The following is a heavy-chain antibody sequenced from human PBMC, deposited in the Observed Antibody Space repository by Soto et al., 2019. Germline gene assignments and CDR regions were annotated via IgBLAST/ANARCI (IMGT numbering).Heavy chain of an antibody. Sequence: GGSLRLSCAASGFTFSSYWMHWVRQAPGKGLVWVSRINSDGSSTSYADSVKGRFTISRDNDKNTLYLQMNSLRAEDTAVYYCAREPAAAAIYYYYYMDVWGKGTTVTVSS. CDR2: INSDGSST. CDR1: GFTFSSYW. J-gene: IGHJ6*03. CDR3: AREPAAAAIYYYYYMDV. D-gene: IGHD6-13*01. V-gene: IGHV3-74*01.